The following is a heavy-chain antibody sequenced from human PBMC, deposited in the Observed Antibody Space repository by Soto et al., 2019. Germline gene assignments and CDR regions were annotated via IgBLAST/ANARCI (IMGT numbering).Heavy chain of an antibody. D-gene: IGHD6-19*01. CDR3: VKDRSLAVAVVYYFDY. J-gene: IGHJ4*02. CDR1: GFTFSDYG. CDR2: IISNGGTT. V-gene: IGHV3-64D*06. Sequence: GGSLRLSWSASGFTFSDYGMHWVRQAPGKGLEFVSAIISNGGTTYYADSVRGRFTISRDNSKNTLYLQMSSLRADDTAVYYCVKDRSLAVAVVYYFDYWGQGTLVTVSS.